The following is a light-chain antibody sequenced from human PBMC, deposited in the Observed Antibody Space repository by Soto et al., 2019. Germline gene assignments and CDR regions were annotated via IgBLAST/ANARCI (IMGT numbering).Light chain of an antibody. CDR2: DAS. V-gene: IGKV3-11*01. J-gene: IGKJ4*01. CDR1: QSVNSY. CDR3: QQRSNWRVT. Sequence: EIVLTQSPATLSLSPGERATLSCRASQSVNSYLAWYQQKPGQAPRLLIYDASNRATGIPARFSGSGSGTDFTLTISGLEPEDIAVYYCQQRSNWRVTFGGGTKVDI.